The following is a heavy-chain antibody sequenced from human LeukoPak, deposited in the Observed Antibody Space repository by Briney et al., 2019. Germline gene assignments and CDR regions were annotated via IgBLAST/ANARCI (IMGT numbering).Heavy chain of an antibody. V-gene: IGHV3-30*03. D-gene: IGHD5-18*01. CDR1: GFTFSSYW. J-gene: IGHJ4*02. CDR2: ISYDGSNK. CDR3: ATSVGYSYGPFDY. Sequence: PGGSLRLSCAASGFTFSSYWMSWVRQAPGKGLEWVAVISYDGSNKYYAGSVKGRFTISRDNSKNTLYLQMNSLRAEDTAVYYCATSVGYSYGPFDYWGQGTLVTVSS.